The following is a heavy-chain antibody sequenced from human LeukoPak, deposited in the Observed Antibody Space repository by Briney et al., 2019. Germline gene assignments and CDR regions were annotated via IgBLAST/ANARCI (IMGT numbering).Heavy chain of an antibody. V-gene: IGHV1-69*13. CDR3: ARDSSGYYYDRYSYYGMDV. D-gene: IGHD3-22*01. Sequence: ASVKVSCKASGGTFSSYAISWVRQAPGQGLEWMGGIILIFGTANYAQKFQGRVTITADESTSTAYMELSSLRSEDTAVYYCARDSSGYYYDRYSYYGMDVWGQGTTVTVSS. CDR1: GGTFSSYA. CDR2: IILIFGTA. J-gene: IGHJ6*02.